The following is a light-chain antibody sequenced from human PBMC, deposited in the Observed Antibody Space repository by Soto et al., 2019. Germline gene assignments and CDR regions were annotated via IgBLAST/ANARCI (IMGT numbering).Light chain of an antibody. V-gene: IGKV3-20*01. CDR1: QSVSSSY. CDR3: QQYASSPWT. J-gene: IGKJ1*01. CDR2: GAS. Sequence: ESVLTQSPDTLSLSPGERATLSCRASQSVSSSYLAWYQQKPGQAPRLLIYGASSRATVIPDRFSGSGSGTDFTLTISSLEPEDFALYYCQQYASSPWTFGQGTKVEI.